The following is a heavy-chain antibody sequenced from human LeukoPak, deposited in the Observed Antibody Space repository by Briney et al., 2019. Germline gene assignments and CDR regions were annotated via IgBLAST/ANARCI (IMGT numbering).Heavy chain of an antibody. CDR3: ARGGYSSTWLYAFDI. J-gene: IGHJ3*02. CDR1: GFTFSDYS. V-gene: IGHV3-21*01. Sequence: GGSLRLSYAASGFTFSDYSMNWVRQAPGKGLEWVSSISSSSSYIYYADSVKGRFTISRDNAKNSLYLQMNSLRAEDTALYYCARGGYSSTWLYAFDIWGQGTMVTVSS. CDR2: ISSSSSYI. D-gene: IGHD6-13*01.